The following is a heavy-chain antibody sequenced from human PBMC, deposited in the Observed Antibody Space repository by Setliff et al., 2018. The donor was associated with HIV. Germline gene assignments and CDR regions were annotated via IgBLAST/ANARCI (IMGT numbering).Heavy chain of an antibody. CDR3: ARVPDYFDSSGDYD. D-gene: IGHD3-22*01. CDR2: IYSSGRT. V-gene: IGHV3-66*02. CDR1: GLIVNNNY. Sequence: GESLKISCAASGLIVNNNYMTWVRQAPGKGLEWVSVIYSSGRTSYEDSVKGRFTISRDYSKNTLYLHMNSLRDEDTAVYFCARVPDYFDSSGDYDWGQGTLVTVSS. J-gene: IGHJ4*02.